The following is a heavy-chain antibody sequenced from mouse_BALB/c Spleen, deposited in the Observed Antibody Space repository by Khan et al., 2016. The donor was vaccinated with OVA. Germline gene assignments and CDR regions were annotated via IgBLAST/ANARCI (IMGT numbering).Heavy chain of an antibody. CDR3: ANRYVGAMDY. CDR2: ISYSGST. CDR1: GDSITSGY. Sequence: EVQLQESGPSLVKPSQTLSLTCSVTGDSITSGYWNWIRKFPGNKLEYMGYISYSGSTYYNPSLKSRISITRDQSKNPNFLQLNSVTTEDTAAYYCANRYVGAMDYWGQGTSVTVSS. D-gene: IGHD2-14*01. J-gene: IGHJ4*01. V-gene: IGHV3-8*02.